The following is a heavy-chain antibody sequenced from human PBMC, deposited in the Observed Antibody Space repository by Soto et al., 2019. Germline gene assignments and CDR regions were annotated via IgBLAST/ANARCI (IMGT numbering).Heavy chain of an antibody. J-gene: IGHJ4*02. CDR1: GFTFSSYA. Sequence: GGSLRLSCAASGFTFSSYAMSWVRQAPGKGLEWVSAISGSGGSTYYADSVKGRFTISRDNSKNTLYLQMNSLRAEDTAVYYCAKVGVGYSYGLMRPTDFDYWGQGTLVTVSS. D-gene: IGHD5-18*01. CDR2: ISGSGGST. V-gene: IGHV3-23*01. CDR3: AKVGVGYSYGLMRPTDFDY.